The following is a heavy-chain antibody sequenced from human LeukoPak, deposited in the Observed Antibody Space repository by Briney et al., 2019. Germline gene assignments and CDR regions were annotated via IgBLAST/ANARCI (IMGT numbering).Heavy chain of an antibody. J-gene: IGHJ3*02. D-gene: IGHD3-10*01. CDR1: GFTFSSYW. Sequence: PGGSLRLSCAASGFTFSSYWMSWVRQAPGKGLEWVANIKQDGSEKYYVDSVKGRFTISRDNAKNSLYLQMNSLRAEDTAVYYCASDCNRRSYYTLDDAFDIWGQGTMVTVSS. V-gene: IGHV3-7*01. CDR3: ASDCNRRSYYTLDDAFDI. CDR2: IKQDGSEK.